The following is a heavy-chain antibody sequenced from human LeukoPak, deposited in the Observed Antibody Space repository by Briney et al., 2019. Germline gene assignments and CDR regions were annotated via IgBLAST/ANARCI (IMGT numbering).Heavy chain of an antibody. CDR2: ISSSSSTI. D-gene: IGHD4-17*01. CDR3: ARDRWDYGDHGVFDY. J-gene: IGHJ4*02. V-gene: IGHV3-48*02. CDR1: GFTFNSYA. Sequence: GTSLRLSCAASGFTFNSYAMHWVRQAPGKGLEWVSYISSSSSTIYYADSVKGRFTISRDNAKNSLYLQMNSLRDEDTAVYYCARDRWDYGDHGVFDYWGQGTLVTVSS.